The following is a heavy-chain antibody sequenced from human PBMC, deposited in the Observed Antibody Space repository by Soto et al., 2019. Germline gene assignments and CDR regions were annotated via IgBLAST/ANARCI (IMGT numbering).Heavy chain of an antibody. V-gene: IGHV4-30-4*01. Sequence: QVQLQESGPGLVKPSQTLSLTCTVSGGSISSGEYYWSWIRQPPGKGLERIGYIYYSGSTYYNPSLKSRVTISGDTAKNQFSLKLSSVTAADTAVYYCARVSRFGELLLGWFDPWGQGTLVTVSS. CDR2: IYYSGST. CDR3: ARVSRFGELLLGWFDP. D-gene: IGHD3-10*01. J-gene: IGHJ5*02. CDR1: GGSISSGEYY.